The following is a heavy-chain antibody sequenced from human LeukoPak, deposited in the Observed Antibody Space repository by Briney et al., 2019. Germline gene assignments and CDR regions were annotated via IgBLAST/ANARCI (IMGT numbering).Heavy chain of an antibody. D-gene: IGHD5/OR15-5a*01. J-gene: IGHJ3*02. CDR3: ARDVSPGAFDI. V-gene: IGHV3-21*01. CDR2: ISSSSSYI. CDR1: GFTFSSYS. Sequence: GGPLRLSCAASGFTFSSYSMNWVRQAPGKGLEWVSSISSSSSYIYYADSMKGRFTISRDNAKNSLYLQMNSLRAEDTAVYYCARDVSPGAFDIWGQGTMVTVSS.